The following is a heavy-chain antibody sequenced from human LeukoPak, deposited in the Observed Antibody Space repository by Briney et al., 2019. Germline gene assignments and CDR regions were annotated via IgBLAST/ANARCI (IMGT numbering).Heavy chain of an antibody. Sequence: PSETLSLTCTVSGASISSYYWEWVRQPPGKGLEWIGYISYSGSTSYNPSLKSRVTISVDTSKNQFSLSLNSVTAADTAAYYCARHQYDSGIDHTNWGQGTLVTVSS. CDR3: ARHQYDSGIDHTN. CDR2: ISYSGST. D-gene: IGHD3-10*01. CDR1: GASISSYY. J-gene: IGHJ4*02. V-gene: IGHV4-59*12.